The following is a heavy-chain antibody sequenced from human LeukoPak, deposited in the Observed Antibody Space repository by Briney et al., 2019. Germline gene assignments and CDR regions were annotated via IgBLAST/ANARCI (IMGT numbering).Heavy chain of an antibody. CDR2: IYHSGST. J-gene: IGHJ5*02. CDR3: ARDGGYSNWFDP. CDR1: GGSISSSNW. V-gene: IGHV4-4*02. D-gene: IGHD5-18*01. Sequence: SETLSLTCAVSGGSISSSNWWSWVRQPPGKGLEWIGEIYHSGSTYYNPSLKSRVTISVDKSKNQFSLKLSSVTAADTAVYYCARDGGYSNWFDPWGQGTLVTVSS.